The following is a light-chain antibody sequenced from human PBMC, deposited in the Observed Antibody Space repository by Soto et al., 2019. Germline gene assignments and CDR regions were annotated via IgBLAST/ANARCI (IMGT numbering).Light chain of an antibody. CDR3: CSYTSLSTVV. CDR2: AVS. J-gene: IGLJ2*01. V-gene: IGLV2-14*01. Sequence: QSAVTQPASVSGSPGRSITISCTGTSSDVGGYNHVSWYQHSPGKAPKLILFAVSDRPSGVSHRFSGSKSGNTASLTISGLQAEDEADYYCCSYTSLSTVVFGGGTKLTVL. CDR1: SSDVGGYNH.